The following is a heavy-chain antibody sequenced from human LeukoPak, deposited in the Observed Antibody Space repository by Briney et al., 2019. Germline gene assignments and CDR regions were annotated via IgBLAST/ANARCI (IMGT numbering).Heavy chain of an antibody. Sequence: PGWSLRLSCAASGFTFISFGMHWVRQAPGKGLEWVALISYDGSNKYYADSVKGRFTISRDNSKNTLYLQMNSLRAEDAAVYYCAKDWDPGYYDSSGSYPDYWGQGTLVTVSS. D-gene: IGHD3-22*01. CDR2: ISYDGSNK. J-gene: IGHJ4*02. CDR3: AKDWDPGYYDSSGSYPDY. CDR1: GFTFISFG. V-gene: IGHV3-30*18.